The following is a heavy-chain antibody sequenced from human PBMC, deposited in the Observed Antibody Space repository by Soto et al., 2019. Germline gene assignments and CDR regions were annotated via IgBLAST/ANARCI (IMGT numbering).Heavy chain of an antibody. CDR3: ARQLGRGIGDY. Sequence: QVQLVQSGAEVKKPGSSVKVSCKASGGTFSSYTISWVRQAPGQGLEWMGRIIPILGIANYAQKFQGRVTITADKSTSTAYMELSSLRAEDTAVYYCARQLGRGIGDYWGQGTLVTVSS. J-gene: IGHJ4*02. CDR2: IIPILGIA. CDR1: GGTFSSYT. D-gene: IGHD3-10*01. V-gene: IGHV1-69*02.